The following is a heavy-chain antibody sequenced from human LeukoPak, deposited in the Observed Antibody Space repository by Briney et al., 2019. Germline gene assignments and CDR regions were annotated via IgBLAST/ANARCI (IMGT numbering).Heavy chain of an antibody. CDR2: IKQDGSEK. CDR3: AKDGHTSGWYYFDY. J-gene: IGHJ4*02. V-gene: IGHV3-7*03. D-gene: IGHD6-19*01. Sequence: KPGGSLRLSCAASGFTFSSYWMSWVRQAPGKGLEWVANIKQDGSEKYYVDSVKGRFTISRDNAKNSLYLQMNSLRAEDTAVYYCAKDGHTSGWYYFDYWGQGTLVTVSS. CDR1: GFTFSSYW.